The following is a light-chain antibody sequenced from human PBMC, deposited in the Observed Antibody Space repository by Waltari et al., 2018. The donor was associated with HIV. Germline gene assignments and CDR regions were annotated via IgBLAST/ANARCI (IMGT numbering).Light chain of an antibody. J-gene: IGLJ2*01. CDR2: EVT. Sequence: QSALTRPPSASGSPGQSVTISCTGTNSDIGGYNYVSWYQQHPGKAPKLVISEVTKRPSGVPDRFSGSKSGTTASLTVSGLQAEDEADYYCSSYADRNGFYVVFGGGTRLTVL. V-gene: IGLV2-8*01. CDR1: NSDIGGYNY. CDR3: SSYADRNGFYVV.